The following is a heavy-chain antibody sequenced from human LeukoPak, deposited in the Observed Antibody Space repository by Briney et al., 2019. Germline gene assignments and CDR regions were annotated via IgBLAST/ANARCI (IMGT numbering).Heavy chain of an antibody. CDR3: ARNYYGMDV. CDR1: GGSISSGGYS. V-gene: IGHV4-30-2*01. Sequence: SETLSLTCAVSGGSISSGGYSWSWIRQPPGKGMEWIGYIYHSGSTYYNPSLKSRVTISVDRSKNQFSLKLSSVTAADTAVYYCARNYYGMDVWGQGTTVTVSS. CDR2: IYHSGST. J-gene: IGHJ6*02.